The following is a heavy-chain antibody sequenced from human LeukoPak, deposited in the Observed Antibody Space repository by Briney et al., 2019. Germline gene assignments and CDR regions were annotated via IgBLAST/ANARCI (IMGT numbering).Heavy chain of an antibody. CDR3: ARVGDGYNYNSWFDP. CDR2: INPNSGGT. V-gene: IGHV1-2*02. CDR1: GYTFTGYY. Sequence: ASVKVSCKASGYTFTGYYMHWVRQAPGQGLEWMGWINPNSGGTNYAQKFQGRVTMTRDTSISTAYIELSRLRSDDTAVYYCARVGDGYNYNSWFDPWGQGTLVTVSS. J-gene: IGHJ5*02. D-gene: IGHD5-24*01.